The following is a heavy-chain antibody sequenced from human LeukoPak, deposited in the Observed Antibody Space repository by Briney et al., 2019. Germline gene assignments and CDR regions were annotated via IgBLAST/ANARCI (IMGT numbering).Heavy chain of an antibody. CDR2: IKQDGSEK. D-gene: IGHD6-13*01. CDR1: GFTFSSYW. J-gene: IGHJ3*02. Sequence: GGSLRLSCAASGFTFSSYWMSWVRQAPGKGLEWVASIKQDGSEKYYVDSVKGRFTISRDNAKNSLLLQMNSLRAEDTAVYYCARGQLSDAFDIWGQGTMVTVSS. CDR3: ARGQLSDAFDI. V-gene: IGHV3-7*04.